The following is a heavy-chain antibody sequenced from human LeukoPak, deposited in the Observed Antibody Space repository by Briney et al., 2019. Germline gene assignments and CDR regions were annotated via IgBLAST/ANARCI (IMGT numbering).Heavy chain of an antibody. CDR2: ISSSSYI. CDR3: ASYYGSGSYYVSRDY. J-gene: IGHJ4*02. CDR1: GFTFSSYS. D-gene: IGHD3-10*01. Sequence: PGGSLRLSCAASGFTFSSYSMNWVRQTPGKELEWVSSISSSSYIYYADSVKGRFTISRDNAKNSLYLQMNSLRAEDTAVYCCASYYGSGSYYVSRDYWGQRTLVTVSS. V-gene: IGHV3-21*01.